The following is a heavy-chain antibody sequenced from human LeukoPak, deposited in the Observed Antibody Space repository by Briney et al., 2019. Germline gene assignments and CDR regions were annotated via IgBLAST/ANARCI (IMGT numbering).Heavy chain of an antibody. V-gene: IGHV3-23*01. Sequence: GGSLRLSCAASGFTFSSYAMSWVRQAPGKGLEWVSAISGSGGSTYYADSVKGRFTISRDNSKNTLYLQMNSLRAEDTAVYYCAKDRIKIVVVPAASDYWGQGTLVTVSS. CDR2: ISGSGGST. D-gene: IGHD2-2*01. J-gene: IGHJ4*02. CDR1: GFTFSSYA. CDR3: AKDRIKIVVVPAASDY.